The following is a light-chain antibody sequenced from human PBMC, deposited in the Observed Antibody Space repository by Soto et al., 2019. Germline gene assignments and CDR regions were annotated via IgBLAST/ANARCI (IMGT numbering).Light chain of an antibody. Sequence: QSVLTQPAPVSGSPGQSITISCTGTSSDVGGYNYVSWYQQYPGKAPKLMIYDVSNRPSGVSNRFSGSKSGNTASLTISGLQAEDEADYYCSSFTRSSTPYVFGTGTKVTVL. CDR2: DVS. CDR3: SSFTRSSTPYV. V-gene: IGLV2-14*03. J-gene: IGLJ1*01. CDR1: SSDVGGYNY.